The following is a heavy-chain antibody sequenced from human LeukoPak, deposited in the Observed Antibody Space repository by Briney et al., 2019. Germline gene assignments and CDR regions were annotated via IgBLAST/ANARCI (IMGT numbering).Heavy chain of an antibody. Sequence: ASVKVSCKASGYTFTGYYMHWVRQAPGQGLERMGWINPNSGGTNYAQKFQGRVTMTRDTSISTAYMELSRLRSDDTAVYYCARTSSGWTYFDYWGQGTLVTVSS. J-gene: IGHJ4*02. CDR2: INPNSGGT. V-gene: IGHV1-2*02. D-gene: IGHD6-19*01. CDR1: GYTFTGYY. CDR3: ARTSSGWTYFDY.